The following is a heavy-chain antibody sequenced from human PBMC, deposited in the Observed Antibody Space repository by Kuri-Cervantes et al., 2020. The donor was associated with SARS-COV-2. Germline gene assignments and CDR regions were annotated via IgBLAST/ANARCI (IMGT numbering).Heavy chain of an antibody. J-gene: IGHJ3*02. D-gene: IGHD2-2*02. V-gene: IGHV4-34*01. Sequence: GSLRLSCAVYGGSFSGYHWSWIRQPPGKGLEWIGSIYHSGSTYYNPSLKSRVTISVDTSKNQFSLKLSSVTAADTAVYYCARQGVVVPAAIGDAFDIWGQGTMVTVSS. CDR3: ARQGVVVPAAIGDAFDI. CDR1: GGSFSGYH. CDR2: IYHSGST.